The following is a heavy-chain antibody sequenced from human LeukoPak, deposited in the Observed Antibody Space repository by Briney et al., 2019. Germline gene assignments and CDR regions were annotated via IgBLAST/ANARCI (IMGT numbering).Heavy chain of an antibody. CDR1: GFTFSSYG. CDR2: IRYDGSNK. J-gene: IGHJ4*02. V-gene: IGHV3-30*02. CDR3: AKEVRQWLEIDY. D-gene: IGHD6-19*01. Sequence: GGSLRLSCAASGFTFSSYGMHWVRQAPGKGLGWVAFIRYDGSNKYYADSVKGRFTISRDNSKNTLYLQMNSLRAEDTAVYYCAKEVRQWLEIDYWGQGTLVTVSS.